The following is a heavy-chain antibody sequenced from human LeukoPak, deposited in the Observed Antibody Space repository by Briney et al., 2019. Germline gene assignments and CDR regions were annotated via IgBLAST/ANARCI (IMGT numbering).Heavy chain of an antibody. V-gene: IGHV3-21*01. CDR2: ITSSSSYI. J-gene: IGHJ4*02. CDR3: APGRGVGWFAY. CDR1: GFTFSSYT. Sequence: PGGSLRLSCAASGFTFSSYTMNWVRQAPGKGLEWVSSITSSSSYIYYADSVKGRFTISRDNAKNSLYLQMNSLRAEDTAVYYCAPGRGVGWFAYWGQGTLVTVSS. D-gene: IGHD3-10*01.